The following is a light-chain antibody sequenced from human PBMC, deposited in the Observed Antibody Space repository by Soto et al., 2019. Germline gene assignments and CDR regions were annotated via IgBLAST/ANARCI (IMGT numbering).Light chain of an antibody. Sequence: EIVLTQSPATLSLSPGERATLSSRPSQSVGPYSAWYQQNPGQAPRLLIYDSSNRATGIPARFSGSGSGTDFTLTISSLEPQDFAVYYCQQRSDWPSTFGGGTKVEIK. CDR1: QSVGPY. CDR3: QQRSDWPST. V-gene: IGKV3-11*01. J-gene: IGKJ4*01. CDR2: DSS.